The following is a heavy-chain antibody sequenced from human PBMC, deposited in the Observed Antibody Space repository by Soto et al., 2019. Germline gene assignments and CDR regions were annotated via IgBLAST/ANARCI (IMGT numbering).Heavy chain of an antibody. V-gene: IGHV1-3*05. CDR2: INAGNGNT. CDR1: GYTFTSYA. D-gene: IGHD3-22*01. CDR3: ARGRGYYYWDDY. J-gene: IGHJ4*02. Sequence: QVQLVQSGAEEKKPGASVKVSCKASGYTFTSYAMHWVRQAPGQRLEWMGWINAGNGNTKYSQKFQGRVTITRDTSARTAYMELSRLRSEDTAVYYCARGRGYYYWDDYWGQGTLVTVSS.